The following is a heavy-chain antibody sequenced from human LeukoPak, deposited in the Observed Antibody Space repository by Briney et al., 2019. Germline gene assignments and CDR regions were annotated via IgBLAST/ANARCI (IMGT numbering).Heavy chain of an antibody. CDR3: AKFLPQTYYDILTGYYNFDY. Sequence: PGRSLRLSCAASGFTFDDYAMHWVRQAPGKGLEWVSGISWNSGSIGYADSVKGRFTISRDNSKNTLYLQMNSLRAEDTAVYYCAKFLPQTYYDILTGYYNFDYWGQGTLVTVSS. V-gene: IGHV3-9*01. CDR2: ISWNSGSI. D-gene: IGHD3-9*01. J-gene: IGHJ4*02. CDR1: GFTFDDYA.